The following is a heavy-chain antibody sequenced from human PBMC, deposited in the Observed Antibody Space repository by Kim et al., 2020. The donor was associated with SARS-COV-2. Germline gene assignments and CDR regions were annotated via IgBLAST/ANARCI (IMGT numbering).Heavy chain of an antibody. V-gene: IGHV5-51*01. CDR3: ARLGYSGYDLAY. J-gene: IGHJ4*02. Sequence: YSPSFQGQVTISADKSISTAYLQWSSLKASDTAMYYCARLGYSGYDLAYWGQGTLVTVSS. D-gene: IGHD5-12*01.